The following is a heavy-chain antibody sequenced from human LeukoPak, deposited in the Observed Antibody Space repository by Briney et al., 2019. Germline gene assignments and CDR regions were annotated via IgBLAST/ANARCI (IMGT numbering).Heavy chain of an antibody. CDR2: IKHDGSEK. CDR1: GFTFSNYW. D-gene: IGHD6-19*01. V-gene: IGHV3-7*01. J-gene: IGHJ4*02. CDR3: AREIRYSSGWCLGY. Sequence: PGGSLRLSCAASGFTFSNYWMSWVRQAPGRGLEWVANIKHDGSEKYYVDSVKGRFTISRDNAKNSLYLQMHSLRAEDTAVYYCAREIRYSSGWCLGYWGQGTLVTVSS.